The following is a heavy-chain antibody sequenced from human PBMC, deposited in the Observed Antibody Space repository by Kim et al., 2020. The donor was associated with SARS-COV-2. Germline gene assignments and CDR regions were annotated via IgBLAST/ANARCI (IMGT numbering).Heavy chain of an antibody. J-gene: IGHJ3*02. V-gene: IGHV1-3*01. CDR2: INAGNGNT. CDR1: GYTFTSYA. Sequence: ASVKVSCKASGYTFTSYAIHWVRQAPGQRLEWMGWINAGNGNTKYSQKFQGRVTITRDTSASTAYMELSSLRSEDTAVYYCARDHIVVVPAAYAFDIWGQGTMVTVSS. D-gene: IGHD2-2*01. CDR3: ARDHIVVVPAAYAFDI.